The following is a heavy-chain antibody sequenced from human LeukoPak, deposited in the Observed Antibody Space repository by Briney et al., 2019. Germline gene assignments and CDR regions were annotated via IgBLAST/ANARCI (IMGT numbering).Heavy chain of an antibody. J-gene: IGHJ6*03. V-gene: IGHV3-64*02. CDR2: VTGNARSK. CDR1: GFMFSDYT. CDR3: ARGPSSSFYMDV. Sequence: GGSLRLSCAGSGFMFSDYTMHWVRQAPGKGLEYVSAVTGNARSKYHADSVRGRFTISRDNSKDTLYLQMGSLRPEDTAVYYCARGPSSSFYMDVWGKGTTVTISS.